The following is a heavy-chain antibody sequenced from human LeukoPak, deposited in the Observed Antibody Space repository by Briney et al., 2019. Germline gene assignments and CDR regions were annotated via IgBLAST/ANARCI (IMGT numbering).Heavy chain of an antibody. V-gene: IGHV3-21*01. CDR1: GLTFSSYS. CDR2: ISSSSSYI. CDR3: AREGHYYDTINDAFDI. J-gene: IGHJ3*02. D-gene: IGHD3-22*01. Sequence: GGSLRLSCAASGLTFSSYSMNWVRQAPGKGLEWVSSISSSSSYIYYADSVKGRFTISRDNAENSLYLQMNSLRAEDTAVYYCAREGHYYDTINDAFDIWGQGTMVTASS.